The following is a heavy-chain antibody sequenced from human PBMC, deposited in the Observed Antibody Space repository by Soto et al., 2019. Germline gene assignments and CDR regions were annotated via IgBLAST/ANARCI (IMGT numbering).Heavy chain of an antibody. D-gene: IGHD2-8*02. CDR3: TGEVASGY. CDR2: ISRDGGTK. CDR1: GFTVSTYG. Sequence: QVQLVESGGGVVQPGRSLRLSCAVSGFTVSTYGMHWVRQAPGKGLEWVAVISRDGGTKYYADSVKGRFTISKDNSRHTLYLEMNNLRGDDMGVYYCTGEVASGYWGQGTLVTVSS. J-gene: IGHJ4*02. V-gene: IGHV3-30*03.